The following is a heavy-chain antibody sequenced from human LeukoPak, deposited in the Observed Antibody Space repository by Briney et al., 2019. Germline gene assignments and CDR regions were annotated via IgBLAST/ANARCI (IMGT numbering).Heavy chain of an antibody. Sequence: PGGSLRLSCAASGFTFSDYFMSRIRQAPGKGLEWVSYISSSGSTIYYADSVRGGFTISRDNTKRSLYLQMNRLRAEDPAVYSCARTNWNKQFFDYWGQGTLVTVSS. CDR3: ARTNWNKQFFDY. J-gene: IGHJ4*02. V-gene: IGHV3-11*04. D-gene: IGHD1-20*01. CDR1: GFTFSDYF. CDR2: ISSSGSTI.